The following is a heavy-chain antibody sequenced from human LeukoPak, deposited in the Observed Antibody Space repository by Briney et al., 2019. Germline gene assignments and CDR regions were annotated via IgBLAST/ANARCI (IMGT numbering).Heavy chain of an antibody. Sequence: ASVKVSCKASGYTFTGYYMHWVRQAPGQGLEWMGWINPNSGGTNYAQKFQGRVTMTRDTSISTAYMELSRLRSDDTAVYYWARPPRSRRLLENWVDSRGQGNLVNVS. CDR3: ARPPRSRRLLENWVDS. D-gene: IGHD6-13*01. CDR1: GYTFTGYY. V-gene: IGHV1-2*02. CDR2: INPNSGGT. J-gene: IGHJ5*01.